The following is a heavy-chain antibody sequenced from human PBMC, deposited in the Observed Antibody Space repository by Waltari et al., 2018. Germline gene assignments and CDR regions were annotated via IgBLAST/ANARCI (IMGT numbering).Heavy chain of an antibody. J-gene: IGHJ6*02. V-gene: IGHV1-69*08. D-gene: IGHD2-2*01. CDR2: ILPILGIA. CDR3: ARDQCSSTSCYEDYYYYGMDV. Sequence: QVQLVQSGAEVKKPGSSVKVSCKASGGTFSSSTISWVRQAPGQGLEWMGRILPILGIANYAQKFQGRVTITADKSTSTAYMELSSLRSEDTAVYYCARDQCSSTSCYEDYYYYGMDVWGQGTTVTVSS. CDR1: GGTFSSST.